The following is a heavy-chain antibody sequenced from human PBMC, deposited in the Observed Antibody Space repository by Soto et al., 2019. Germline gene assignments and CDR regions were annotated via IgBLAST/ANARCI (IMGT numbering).Heavy chain of an antibody. CDR2: ISAYNGNT. Sequence: ASVKVSCKPSGYTFTSYGITWVRQAPGQGLEWMGWISAYNGNTNYAQKFQGRVTMTTDTSTSTAYMELRSLGSDDTAVYYCAGGGSRWLVWKFDYWGQGTLVTVSS. CDR1: GYTFTSYG. D-gene: IGHD5-12*01. J-gene: IGHJ4*02. V-gene: IGHV1-18*01. CDR3: AGGGSRWLVWKFDY.